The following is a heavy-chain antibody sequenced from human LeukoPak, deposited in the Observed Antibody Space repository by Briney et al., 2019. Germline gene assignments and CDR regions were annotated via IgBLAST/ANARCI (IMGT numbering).Heavy chain of an antibody. J-gene: IGHJ4*02. CDR2: IYHSGST. CDR1: GYSISSGYY. CDR3: ARGISGWYEFDY. D-gene: IGHD6-19*01. V-gene: IGHV4-38-2*01. Sequence: PSETLSLTCAVSGYSISSGYYWGWIRPPPGKGLEWIGSIYHSGSTYYNPSLKSRVTISVDTSKNQFSLKLSSVTAADTAVYYCARGISGWYEFDYWGQGTLVTVSS.